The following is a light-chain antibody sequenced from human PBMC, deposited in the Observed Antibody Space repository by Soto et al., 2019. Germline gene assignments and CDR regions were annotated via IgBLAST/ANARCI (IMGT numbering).Light chain of an antibody. V-gene: IGKV1-33*01. CDR2: DAS. J-gene: IGKJ4*01. CDR1: QAISHY. CDR3: QQHNNLPLT. Sequence: DIQMNHSPSSLSASVGDRVTITCQASQAISHYVNWYQQRPGKAQTLLIYDASKLDTGVSSRFSGGGSGTDFTFSISSLQPEDTAIYYCQQHNNLPLTFGGGTKVEI.